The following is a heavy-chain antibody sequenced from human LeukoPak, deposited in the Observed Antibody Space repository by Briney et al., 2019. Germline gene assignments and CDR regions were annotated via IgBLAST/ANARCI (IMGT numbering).Heavy chain of an antibody. Sequence: GESLKISCKGSGYSFTSYWIGWVRQMPGKGLEWMGIIYPGDSGTRYSPSFQGQVTISADKSISTAYLQWSSLKASDTAMYYCAGAVVPAAKAFDYWGQGTLVTVSS. CDR2: IYPGDSGT. CDR3: AGAVVPAAKAFDY. V-gene: IGHV5-51*01. D-gene: IGHD2-2*01. CDR1: GYSFTSYW. J-gene: IGHJ4*02.